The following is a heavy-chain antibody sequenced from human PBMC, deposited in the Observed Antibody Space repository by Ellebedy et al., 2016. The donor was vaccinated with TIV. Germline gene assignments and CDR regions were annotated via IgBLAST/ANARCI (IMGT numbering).Heavy chain of an antibody. CDR3: ARDSSYYDFWSGYYGLSGPSGMDV. CDR2: ISSSSSTI. D-gene: IGHD3-3*01. J-gene: IGHJ6*02. CDR1: GFIFRSYS. Sequence: GESLKISCAASGFIFRSYSMNWVRQAPGKGLEWVSYISSSSSTIYYADSVKGRFTISRDNAKNSLYLQMNSLRAEDTAVYYCARDSSYYDFWSGYYGLSGPSGMDVWGQGTTVTVSS. V-gene: IGHV3-48*04.